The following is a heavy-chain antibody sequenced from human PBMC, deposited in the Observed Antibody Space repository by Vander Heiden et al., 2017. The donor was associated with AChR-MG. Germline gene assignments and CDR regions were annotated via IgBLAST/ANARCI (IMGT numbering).Heavy chain of an antibody. Sequence: EVQLVESRGGLVQPGGSVRLSCAASGFILSSYDMQWVRQVTGKGLEWVSAIGTTGDTHYPDSVQGRFTISRENAKNTLYLQMNSLTSGDTAVYYCARKVYRSGFDSWGQGTLVIVSS. CDR3: ARKVYRSGFDS. J-gene: IGHJ4*02. V-gene: IGHV3-13*01. D-gene: IGHD3-10*01. CDR1: GFILSSYD. CDR2: IGTTGDT.